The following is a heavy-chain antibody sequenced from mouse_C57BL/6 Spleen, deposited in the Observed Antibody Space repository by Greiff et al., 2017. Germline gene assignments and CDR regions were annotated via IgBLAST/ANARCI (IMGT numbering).Heavy chain of an antibody. CDR1: GYTFTSYG. CDR2: IYPRSGNT. J-gene: IGHJ1*03. D-gene: IGHD4-1*01. V-gene: IGHV1-81*01. CDR3: AREEITGGYFDV. Sequence: VQLVESGAELARPGASVKLSCKASGYTFTSYGISWVKQRTGQGLEWIGEIYPRSGNTYYNEKFKGKATLTADKSSSTAYMELRSLTSEDSAVYFCAREEITGGYFDVWGTGTTVTVSS.